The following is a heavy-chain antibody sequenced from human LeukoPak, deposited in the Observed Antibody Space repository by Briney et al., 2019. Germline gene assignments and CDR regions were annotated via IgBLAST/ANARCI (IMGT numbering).Heavy chain of an antibody. V-gene: IGHV4-59*11. Sequence: SETLSLTCTVSGGSISSHYWIWIRQPPGKGLEWIGYIYYSGSTNYNPSLKSRVTISVDTSKNQFSLKLSSVTAADTAVYYCARVWRGYYYMDVWGKGTTVTVSS. CDR1: GGSISSHY. J-gene: IGHJ6*03. CDR2: IYYSGST. CDR3: ARVWRGYYYMDV.